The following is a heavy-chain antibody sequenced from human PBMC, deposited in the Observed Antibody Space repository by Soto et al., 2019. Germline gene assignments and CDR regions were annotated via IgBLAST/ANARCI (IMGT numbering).Heavy chain of an antibody. CDR3: AAKAVAGYYFDY. V-gene: IGHV4-4*02. CDR2: IYHSGST. CDR1: SGSISSSNW. D-gene: IGHD6-19*01. J-gene: IGHJ4*02. Sequence: PSETLSLTCAVSSGSISSSNWWSWVRQPPGKGLEWIGEIYHSGSTNYNPSLKSRVTISVDKSKNQFSLKLSSVTAADTAVYYCAAKAVAGYYFDYWGQGTLVTVSS.